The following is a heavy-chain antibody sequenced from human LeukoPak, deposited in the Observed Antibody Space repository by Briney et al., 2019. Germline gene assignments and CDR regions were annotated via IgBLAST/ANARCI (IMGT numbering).Heavy chain of an antibody. CDR3: ASSHSYDSSGYSPFDY. CDR1: GFTFSSYG. CDR2: IWYDGSNK. J-gene: IGHJ4*02. Sequence: GGSLRLSCAASGFTFSSYGMHWVRQAPGKGLEWVAVIWYDGSNKYYADSVKGRFTISRDNSKNTLYLQMNSLRAEDTAVYYCASSHSYDSSGYSPFDYWGQGTLVTVSS. V-gene: IGHV3-33*01. D-gene: IGHD3-22*01.